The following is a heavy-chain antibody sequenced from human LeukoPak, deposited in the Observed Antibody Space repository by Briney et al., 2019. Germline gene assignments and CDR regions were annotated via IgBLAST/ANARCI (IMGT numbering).Heavy chain of an antibody. J-gene: IGHJ4*02. CDR1: GGSISSSSYY. CDR3: ARLHPRGLIAVAGTFDY. D-gene: IGHD6-19*01. CDR2: IYYSGST. V-gene: IGHV4-39*01. Sequence: PSETLSLTCTVSGGSISSSSYYWGWIRQPPGKGLEWIGSIYYSGSTYYNPSLKSRVTISVDTSKNQFSLKLSSVTAADTAVYYCARLHPRGLIAVAGTFDYWGQGTLVTVSS.